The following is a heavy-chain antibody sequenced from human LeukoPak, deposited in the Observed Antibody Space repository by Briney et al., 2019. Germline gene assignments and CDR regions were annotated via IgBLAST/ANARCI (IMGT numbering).Heavy chain of an antibody. CDR1: GYTFTVAY. D-gene: IGHD1-26*01. J-gene: IGHJ5*02. V-gene: IGHV1-2*02. CDR3: ARDRFCEWDYWLGP. Sequence: ASVKVSCKASGYTFTVAYVHSVPQAPGQGLEWMAWINPNSGATNYAQKFQGRVTMTRDTSISTAYMELSRLTSDDTAVYFCARDRFCEWDYWLGPWGQGNLVTVSS. CDR2: INPNSGAT.